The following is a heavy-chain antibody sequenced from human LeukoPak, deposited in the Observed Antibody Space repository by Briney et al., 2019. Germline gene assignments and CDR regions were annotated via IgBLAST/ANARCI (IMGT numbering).Heavy chain of an antibody. Sequence: PGGSLRLSCAASGLTFSSYWMSWVRQAPGKGLEWVANIKQDGSEKYYVDSVKGRFTISRDNAKNSLYLQMNSLRAEDTAVYYCARGGRISKYYFDYWGQGTLVTVSS. D-gene: IGHD2-15*01. CDR2: IKQDGSEK. J-gene: IGHJ4*02. CDR3: ARGGRISKYYFDY. CDR1: GLTFSSYW. V-gene: IGHV3-7*01.